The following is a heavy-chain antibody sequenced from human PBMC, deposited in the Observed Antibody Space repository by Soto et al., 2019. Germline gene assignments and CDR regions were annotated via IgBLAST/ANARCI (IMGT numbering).Heavy chain of an antibody. CDR1: GFTFSAYW. V-gene: IGHV3-7*03. CDR2: IRDDGGEK. Sequence: GGSLRLSCAASGFTFSAYWMSWVRQAPGRGLEWVSNIRDDGGEKYYVDSVRGRFIISRDNAKNSLYLQMDSLRAEDTAVYYCGRYGITATFDYWGQGTLVTVSS. J-gene: IGHJ4*02. CDR3: GRYGITATFDY. D-gene: IGHD1-7*01.